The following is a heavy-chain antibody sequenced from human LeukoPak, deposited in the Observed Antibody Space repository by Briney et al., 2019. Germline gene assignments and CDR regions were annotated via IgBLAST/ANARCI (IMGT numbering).Heavy chain of an antibody. V-gene: IGHV3-15*01. CDR1: GFTFSKTW. D-gene: IGHD5-24*01. CDR2: VKSKTDGGTI. J-gene: IGHJ4*02. Sequence: GGSLRLSCAASGFTFSKTWMSWVRQAPGKGLEWVGRVKSKTDGGTIDYAAPVTDRFTISRDDSKNTLYLQMNSLRAEDTAVYYCASPRDGYNPFDYWGQGTLVTVSS. CDR3: ASPRDGYNPFDY.